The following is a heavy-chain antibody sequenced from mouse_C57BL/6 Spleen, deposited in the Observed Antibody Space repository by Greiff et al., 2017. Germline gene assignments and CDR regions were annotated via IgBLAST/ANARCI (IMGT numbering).Heavy chain of an antibody. CDR2: INPSSGYT. J-gene: IGHJ1*03. V-gene: IGHV1-4*01. Sequence: VQLKESGAELARPGASVKMSCKASGYTFTSYTMHWVKQRPGQGLEWIGYINPSSGYTKYNQKFKDKATLTADKSSSTAYMQLSSLTSEDSAVYYCANDDGWYFDVWGTGTTVTVSS. D-gene: IGHD1-1*01. CDR3: ANDDGWYFDV. CDR1: GYTFTSYT.